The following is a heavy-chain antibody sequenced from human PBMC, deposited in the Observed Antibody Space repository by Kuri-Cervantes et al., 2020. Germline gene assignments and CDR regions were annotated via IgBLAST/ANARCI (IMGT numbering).Heavy chain of an antibody. J-gene: IGHJ6*02. CDR2: ISGSGGTT. CDR3: AKGHYYYGMDV. CDR1: GFTFSNYA. Sequence: GESLKISCAASGFTFSNYAMSWVRQAPGKGLEWVSAISGSGGTTYYADSVKGRFTISRDNSKNTLYLQMNSLRAEDTAVYYCAKGHYYYGMDVWGQGTTVTVSS. V-gene: IGHV3-23*01.